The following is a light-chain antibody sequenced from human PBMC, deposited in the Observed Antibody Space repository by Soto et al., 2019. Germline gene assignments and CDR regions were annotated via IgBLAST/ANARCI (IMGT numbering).Light chain of an antibody. J-gene: IGLJ1*01. CDR1: SSHVGGSNY. V-gene: IGLV2-14*03. CDR2: NVS. CDR3: SSYTSSSAPLV. Sequence: QSALTQPASVSGSLGQSITLSCTGTSSHVGGSNYVSWYQPHPGKPPKLMLYNVSKRTSGVSKRFSGSTSGNTAALTISGLQAEDEADYYWSSYTSSSAPLVFGTGTKVTVL.